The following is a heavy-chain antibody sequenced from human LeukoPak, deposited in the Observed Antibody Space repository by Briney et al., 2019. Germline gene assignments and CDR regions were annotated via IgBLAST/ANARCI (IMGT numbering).Heavy chain of an antibody. D-gene: IGHD1-26*01. CDR1: GFTFSSYW. Sequence: GGSLRLSCAATGFTFSSYWMHWVRQAPGKGLVWVSRINSDGSSTSYADSVKGRFTISRDNAKNTLYLQMNSLRAEDTAVYYCAREGWELLRIYVGWGQGTLVTVSS. CDR3: AREGWELLRIYVG. J-gene: IGHJ4*02. V-gene: IGHV3-74*01. CDR2: INSDGSST.